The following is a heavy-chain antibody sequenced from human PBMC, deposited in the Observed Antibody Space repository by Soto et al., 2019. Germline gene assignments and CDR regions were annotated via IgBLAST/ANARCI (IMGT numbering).Heavy chain of an antibody. D-gene: IGHD3-16*02. Sequence: SETLSLTCTVSGGSISSGGYYWSWIRQHPGKGLEWIGYIYYSGSTYYNPSLKSRVTISVDTSKNQFSLKLSSVTAADTAVYYCARVPYRTSSVCANLDFWGHRSLVTV. J-gene: IGHJ4*01. CDR1: GGSISSGGYY. V-gene: IGHV4-31*03. CDR3: ARVPYRTSSVCANLDF. CDR2: IYYSGST.